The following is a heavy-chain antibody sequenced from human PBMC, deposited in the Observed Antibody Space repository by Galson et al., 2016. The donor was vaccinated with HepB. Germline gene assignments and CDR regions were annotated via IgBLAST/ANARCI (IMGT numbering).Heavy chain of an antibody. Sequence: CAISGDSVSSNSATWNWIRRSPSRGLEWLGRTYYRSKWYNDYALSVKSRITINPDTSKNQFSLQLNSVTPEDTAVHYCARVRSGYSGYANPYYYGMDVWGQGTTVTVSS. V-gene: IGHV6-1*01. CDR1: GDSVSSNSAT. D-gene: IGHD5-12*01. CDR2: TYYRSKWYN. J-gene: IGHJ6*02. CDR3: ARVRSGYSGYANPYYYGMDV.